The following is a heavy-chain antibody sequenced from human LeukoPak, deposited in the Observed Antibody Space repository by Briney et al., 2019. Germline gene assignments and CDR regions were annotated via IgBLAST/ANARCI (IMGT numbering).Heavy chain of an antibody. J-gene: IGHJ4*02. CDR2: ISSSSSYI. V-gene: IGHV3-21*01. Sequence: GGSLRLSCADSGFTFSHHWLDWVLQAPGKGLEWVSSISSSSSYIYYADSVKGRFTITRENAKNSMYLQMNSLRAEDTAVYYCARESEQLVSDYWGQGTLVTVSS. D-gene: IGHD6-13*01. CDR3: ARESEQLVSDY. CDR1: GFTFSHHW.